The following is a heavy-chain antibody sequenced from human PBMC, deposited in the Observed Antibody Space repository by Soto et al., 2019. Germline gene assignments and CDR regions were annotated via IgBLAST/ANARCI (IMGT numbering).Heavy chain of an antibody. CDR3: ARDLSGDYGMDV. J-gene: IGHJ6*02. Sequence: GGSLRLSCAPSGFTFSSYGMHWARQAPGKGLEWVAVIWYDGSNKVYADSVKGRFTISRDNSKNTLYLQMNSLRAEDTAVYYCARDLSGDYGMDVWGQGTTVTVSS. CDR1: GFTFSSYG. CDR2: IWYDGSNK. V-gene: IGHV3-33*01.